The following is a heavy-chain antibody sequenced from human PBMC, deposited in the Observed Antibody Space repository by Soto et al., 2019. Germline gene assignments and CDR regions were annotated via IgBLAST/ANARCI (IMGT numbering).Heavy chain of an antibody. D-gene: IGHD1-26*01. V-gene: IGHV3-30-3*01. J-gene: IGHJ4*02. CDR2: ISYDGSNK. CDR3: ARGAGAGNDY. Sequence: GGSLRLSCAASGFTFSSYAMHWVRQAPGKGLEWVAVISYDGSNKYYADSVKGRFTISRDNSKNTLYLQMNSLRAEDTAVYYCARGAGAGNDYWGQGTLVTVS. CDR1: GFTFSSYA.